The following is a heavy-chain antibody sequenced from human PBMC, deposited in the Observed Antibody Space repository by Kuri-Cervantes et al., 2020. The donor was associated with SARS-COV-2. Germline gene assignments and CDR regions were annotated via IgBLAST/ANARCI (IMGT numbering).Heavy chain of an antibody. CDR2: INHSGST. CDR3: ASLNVDTAMAPVSDYYYMDV. CDR1: GGSFSGYY. J-gene: IGHJ6*03. V-gene: IGHV4-34*01. D-gene: IGHD5-18*01. Sequence: SETLSLTCAVYGGSFSGYYWSWIRQPPGKGLEWIGEINHSGSTNYNPSLKSRVTISVDTSKNQFSLKLSSVTAADTAVYYCASLNVDTAMAPVSDYYYMDVWGKGTTVTVSS.